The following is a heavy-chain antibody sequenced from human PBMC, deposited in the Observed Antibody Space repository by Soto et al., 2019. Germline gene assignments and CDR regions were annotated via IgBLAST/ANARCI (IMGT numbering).Heavy chain of an antibody. J-gene: IGHJ1*01. CDR1: GGSISSGGYS. CDR3: AMTTPAEYFQH. D-gene: IGHD4-17*01. CDR2: IYHSGST. V-gene: IGHV4-30-2*01. Sequence: SETLSLTCAVSGGSISSGGYSWSWIRQPPGKGLEWIGYIYHSGSTYYNPSLKSRVTISVDRSKNQFSLKLSSVTAADTAVYYCAMTTPAEYFQHWGQGTLVTVSS.